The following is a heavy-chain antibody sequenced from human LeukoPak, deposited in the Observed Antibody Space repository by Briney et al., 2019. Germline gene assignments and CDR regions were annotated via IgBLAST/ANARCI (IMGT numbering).Heavy chain of an antibody. Sequence: SQTLSLTCAVYGGSFSGYYWSWIRQPPGKGLEWIGEINHSGSTNYNPSLKSRVTISVDTSKNQFSLKLSSVTAADTAVYYCARRRLVLLWFGESPFDIWGQGTMVTVSS. CDR2: INHSGST. J-gene: IGHJ3*02. CDR1: GGSFSGYY. D-gene: IGHD3-10*01. CDR3: ARRRLVLLWFGESPFDI. V-gene: IGHV4-34*01.